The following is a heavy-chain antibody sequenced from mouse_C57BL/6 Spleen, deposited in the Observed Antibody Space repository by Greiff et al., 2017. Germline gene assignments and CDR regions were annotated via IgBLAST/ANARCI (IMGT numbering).Heavy chain of an antibody. CDR1: GFTFSSYG. CDR2: ISSGGSYT. J-gene: IGHJ3*01. CDR3: ARQYYDKEVAY. D-gene: IGHD2-4*01. V-gene: IGHV5-6*02. Sequence: DVKLVESGGDLVKPGGSLKLSCAASGFTFSSYGMSWVRQTPDKRLEWVATISSGGSYTYYTDSVKGLFTISRDNAKNTLYLQMSSLKSEDTAVYYCARQYYDKEVAYWGQGTLVTVSA.